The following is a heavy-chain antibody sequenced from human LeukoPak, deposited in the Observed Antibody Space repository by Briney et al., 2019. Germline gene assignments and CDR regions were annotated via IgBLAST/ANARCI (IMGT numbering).Heavy chain of an antibody. Sequence: GGSLRLSCAASGFTFSSYWMHWVRQAPGKGLVWVSRINSDGSSTSYADSVKGRFTISRDNAKNTLYLQMNSLQTEDTAVYYCTTRRWAQEMATIPYYFNYWGQGTLVTVSS. CDR1: GFTFSSYW. CDR3: TTRRWAQEMATIPYYFNY. CDR2: INSDGSST. D-gene: IGHD5-24*01. V-gene: IGHV3-74*01. J-gene: IGHJ4*02.